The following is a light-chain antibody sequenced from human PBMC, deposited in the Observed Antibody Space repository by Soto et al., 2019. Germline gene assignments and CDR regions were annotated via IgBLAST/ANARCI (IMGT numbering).Light chain of an antibody. CDR3: CSYTSRATWV. Sequence: QSALTQPASVSGSPGQSITISCTGTSTDIGTYSRVSWYLQYPGKAPKLMIYDVTKRPSGVSNRFSGSRSGSTASLTISGLQAEDEANYYCCSYTSRATWVFGGGTKLTVL. J-gene: IGLJ3*02. V-gene: IGLV2-23*02. CDR1: STDIGTYSR. CDR2: DVT.